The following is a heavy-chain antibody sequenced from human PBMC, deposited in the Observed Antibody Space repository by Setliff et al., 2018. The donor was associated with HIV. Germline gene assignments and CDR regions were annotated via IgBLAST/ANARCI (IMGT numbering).Heavy chain of an antibody. V-gene: IGHV3-33*06. D-gene: IGHD3-10*01. Sequence: GESLKISCAASGFTFSNNGMHWVRQAPGKGLEWVALIWYDGGNKDYADSVKGRFTISRDNSKNTLHLQMNSLRDEDTAVYYCAKDEGSGSFPNFDYWGQGTQVTVSS. CDR3: AKDEGSGSFPNFDY. J-gene: IGHJ4*02. CDR1: GFTFSNNG. CDR2: IWYDGGNK.